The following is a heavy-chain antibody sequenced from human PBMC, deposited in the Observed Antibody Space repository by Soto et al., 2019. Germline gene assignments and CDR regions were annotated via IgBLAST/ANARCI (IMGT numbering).Heavy chain of an antibody. Sequence: ASVKVSCKASGYTFTSYGISWVRQAPGQGLEWMGWISAYNGNTNYAQKLQGRVTMTTDTSTSTAYMELRSLRSDDTAVYYCARAAATVDYYYYYMDVWGKGTTVTVSS. D-gene: IGHD5-18*01. V-gene: IGHV1-18*01. CDR1: GYTFTSYG. CDR2: ISAYNGNT. J-gene: IGHJ6*03. CDR3: ARAAATVDYYYYYMDV.